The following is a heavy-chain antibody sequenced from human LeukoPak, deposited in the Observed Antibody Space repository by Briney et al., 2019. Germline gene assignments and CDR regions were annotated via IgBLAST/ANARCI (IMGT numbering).Heavy chain of an antibody. CDR2: IYANGDT. CDR1: EITVTNNY. V-gene: IGHV3-66*01. Sequence: GGSLRLSCAASEITVTNNYWHWLRQAPGKGLEWVSIIYANGDTLYAASVRGRFTFSRDNSKNTFYLQMNSLRAEDTAIYYCAHGDYPLTYWGQGTLVTVSS. D-gene: IGHD4-17*01. CDR3: AHGDYPLTY. J-gene: IGHJ4*02.